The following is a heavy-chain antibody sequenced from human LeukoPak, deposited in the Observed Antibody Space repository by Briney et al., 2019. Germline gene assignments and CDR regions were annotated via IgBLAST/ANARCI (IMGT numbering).Heavy chain of an antibody. CDR2: IYHSGST. CDR1: GGSISSGGYS. V-gene: IGHV4-30-2*03. CDR3: ARDRVAGTSMDY. J-gene: IGHJ4*02. Sequence: PSETLSLTCAVSGGSISSGGYSWSWIRQPPGKGLEWIGSIYHSGSTYYNPSLKSRVTISVDTSKNQFSLKLSSVTAADTAVYYCARDRVAGTSMDYWGQGTLVTVSS. D-gene: IGHD6-19*01.